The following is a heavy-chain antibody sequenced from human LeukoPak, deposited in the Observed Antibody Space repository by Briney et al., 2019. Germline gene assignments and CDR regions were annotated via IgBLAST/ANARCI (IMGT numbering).Heavy chain of an antibody. Sequence: ASVNVSCKVSGSTLTELSMHWVRQAPGEGLEWMGGFDPEDGEAIYAQKFQGRVTMTEDTSTDTVYMELTSLRSEDTAVYYCATDFLGFDPWGQGTLVTVSS. CDR2: FDPEDGEA. J-gene: IGHJ5*02. CDR3: ATDFLGFDP. V-gene: IGHV1-24*01. CDR1: GSTLTELS. D-gene: IGHD2/OR15-2a*01.